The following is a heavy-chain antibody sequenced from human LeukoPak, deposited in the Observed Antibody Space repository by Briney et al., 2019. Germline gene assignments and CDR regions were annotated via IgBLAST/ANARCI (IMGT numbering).Heavy chain of an antibody. CDR3: ARVTYVDDMLYQYFDY. D-gene: IGHD4-17*01. CDR1: SYSISSGSY. Sequence: SETLSLTCAVSSYSISSGSYWGWIRQSPGKGLEWVGSIFHSGNSYYNPSLKSRLTMSVDTSKNKFSLKLTSVTAADTALYYCARVTYVDDMLYQYFDYWGQGILVTVSS. CDR2: IFHSGNS. J-gene: IGHJ4*02. V-gene: IGHV4-38-2*01.